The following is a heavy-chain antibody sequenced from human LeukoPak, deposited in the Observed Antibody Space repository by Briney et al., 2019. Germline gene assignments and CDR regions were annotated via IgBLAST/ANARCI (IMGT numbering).Heavy chain of an antibody. V-gene: IGHV3-33*01. CDR1: GFTFSSYG. J-gene: IGHJ4*02. CDR2: IWYDGSNK. CDR3: ARDPDQLNHFDY. D-gene: IGHD2-2*01. Sequence: HPGRSLRLSCAASGFTFSSYGMHWVRQAPGKGLEWVAVIWYDGSNKYYADSVKGRFTISRDNSKNTLYLQMNSLRAEDTAVYYCARDPDQLNHFDYWGQGTLVTVSS.